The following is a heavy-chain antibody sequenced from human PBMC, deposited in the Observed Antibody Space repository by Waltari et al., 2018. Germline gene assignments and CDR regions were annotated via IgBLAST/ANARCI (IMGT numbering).Heavy chain of an antibody. CDR3: ASSNYGDSEIDY. Sequence: QVQLVQSGAEVKKPGSSVKVSCKASGGTFSSYAISWVRQAPGQGLEWMGGILPIFGTANYAQKCQGRVTITTDESTSTAYMELSSLRSEDTAVYYCASSNYGDSEIDYWGQGTLVTVSS. V-gene: IGHV1-69*05. CDR1: GGTFSSYA. J-gene: IGHJ4*02. D-gene: IGHD4-17*01. CDR2: ILPIFGTA.